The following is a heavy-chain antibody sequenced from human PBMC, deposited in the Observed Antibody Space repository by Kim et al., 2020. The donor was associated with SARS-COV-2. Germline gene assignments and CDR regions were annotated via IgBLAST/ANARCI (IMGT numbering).Heavy chain of an antibody. D-gene: IGHD6-19*01. J-gene: IGHJ4*02. V-gene: IGHV1-69*13. Sequence: SVKVSCKASGGTFSSYAISWVRQAPGQGLEWMGGIIPIFGTANYAQKFQGRVTITADESTSTAYMELSSLRSEDTAVYYCARGTPDRSSGWYFYYFDYWGQGTLVTVSS. CDR2: IIPIFGTA. CDR3: ARGTPDRSSGWYFYYFDY. CDR1: GGTFSSYA.